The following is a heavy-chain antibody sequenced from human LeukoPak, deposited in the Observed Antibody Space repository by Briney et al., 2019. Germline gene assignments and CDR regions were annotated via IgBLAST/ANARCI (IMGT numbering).Heavy chain of an antibody. D-gene: IGHD2-15*01. J-gene: IGHJ4*02. CDR2: IYSGGST. CDR3: ARDNVLDIGTDY. CDR1: GFTVSYNY. V-gene: IGHV3-53*01. Sequence: PGGSLRLSCAASGFTVSYNYMSWVRQAPGKGLECVSDIYSGGSTFYADSVKGRFTISRDNSKNTLYLQMNSLRVEDTALYYCARDNVLDIGTDYWGQGTLVTVSS.